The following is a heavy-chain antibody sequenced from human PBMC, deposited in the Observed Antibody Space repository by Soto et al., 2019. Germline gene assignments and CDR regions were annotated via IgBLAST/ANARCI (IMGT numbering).Heavy chain of an antibody. D-gene: IGHD4-17*01. J-gene: IGHJ6*03. CDR3: ARAMRGLRAVKLYYYYMDV. CDR2: IYYSGST. CDR1: GGSISSYY. Sequence: QVQLQESGPGLVKPSETLSLTCTVSGGSISSYYWSWIRQPPGKGLEWIGYIYYSGSTNYNPSLKSRVTISVDTSKNQFSLKLSSVTAADTAVYYCARAMRGLRAVKLYYYYMDVWGKGTTVTVSS. V-gene: IGHV4-59*01.